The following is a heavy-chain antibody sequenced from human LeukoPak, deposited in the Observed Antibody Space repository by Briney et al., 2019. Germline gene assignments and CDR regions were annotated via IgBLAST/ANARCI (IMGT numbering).Heavy chain of an antibody. CDR1: GGTFSSYA. CDR2: IIPIFGTA. J-gene: IGHJ4*02. V-gene: IGHV1-69*05. Sequence: SVKVSCKASGGTFSSYAISWVRQAPGEGLEWMGRIIPIFGTANYAQKFQGRVTITTDESTSTAYMELSRLRSDDTAVYYCARDLGSSSSGGGYYFDYWGQGTLVTVSS. CDR3: ARDLGSSSSGGGYYFDY. D-gene: IGHD6-6*01.